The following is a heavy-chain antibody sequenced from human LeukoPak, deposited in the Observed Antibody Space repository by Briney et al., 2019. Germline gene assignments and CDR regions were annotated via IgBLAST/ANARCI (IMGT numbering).Heavy chain of an antibody. CDR1: GFTFNNYG. CDR3: AKDSKVAAAGYFFDY. CDR2: IAADGRDK. D-gene: IGHD6-13*01. J-gene: IGHJ4*02. V-gene: IGHV3-30*18. Sequence: GGSLRLSCAASGFTFNNYGMHWVRQAPGKGLEWVAVIAADGRDKKYADSVKGRFTISRDNSKNTLYLEMNSLRPEDTAVYHCAKDSKVAAAGYFFDYWGQGTLITVSS.